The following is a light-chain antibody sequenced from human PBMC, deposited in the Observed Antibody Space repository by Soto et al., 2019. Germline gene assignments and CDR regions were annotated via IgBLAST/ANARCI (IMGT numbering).Light chain of an antibody. V-gene: IGKV3-15*01. CDR1: QIVSSN. CDR2: GAS. J-gene: IGKJ3*01. Sequence: EIVMTQSPATLSVSPGERATLSCRASQIVSSNLAWYQQKPGQAPRLLIYGASTRATGIPARFSGSGSGTEFTLTISSLQSEDFAVYYCQQYNSWPAFTFGPGTKVDIK. CDR3: QQYNSWPAFT.